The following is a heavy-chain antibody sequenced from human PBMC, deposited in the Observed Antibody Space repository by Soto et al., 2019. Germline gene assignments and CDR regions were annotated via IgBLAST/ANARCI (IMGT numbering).Heavy chain of an antibody. D-gene: IGHD3-3*01. J-gene: IGHJ5*02. V-gene: IGHV4-39*01. CDR3: ARREVIGVVKNWFDP. Sequence: QLQLQESGPGLVKPSETLSLTCTVSGGSISSSSYYWGWIRQPPGKGLEWIGSIYYSGSTYYNPSLKSRVTISVDTSKNQFSLKLSSVTAADTAVYYCARREVIGVVKNWFDPWGQGTLVTVSS. CDR2: IYYSGST. CDR1: GGSISSSSYY.